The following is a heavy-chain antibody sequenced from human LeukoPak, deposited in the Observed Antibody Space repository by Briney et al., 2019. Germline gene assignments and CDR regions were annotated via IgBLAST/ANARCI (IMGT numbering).Heavy chain of an antibody. CDR1: GFTFSSYG. V-gene: IGHV3-33*01. Sequence: GGSLRLSCAASGFTFSSYGMDWVRQAPGKGLEWVASIWYDGSNKYYADSVKGRFTISRDNSKNTLYLQMNSLRAEDTAVYYCASVAGCSGGSCYKGFDYWGQGTLVTVSS. CDR2: IWYDGSNK. J-gene: IGHJ4*02. CDR3: ASVAGCSGGSCYKGFDY. D-gene: IGHD2-15*01.